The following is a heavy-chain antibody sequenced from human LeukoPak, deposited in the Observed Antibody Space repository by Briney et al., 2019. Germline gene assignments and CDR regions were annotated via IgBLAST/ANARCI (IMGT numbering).Heavy chain of an antibody. V-gene: IGHV1-69*13. D-gene: IGHD1-14*01. CDR2: IIPIFGTA. Sequence: SVKVSCKASGYIFTSYGMNWVRQAPGQGLEWMGGIIPIFGTANYAQNFQGRVTITADESTSTAYMELSSLRSEDTAVYYCARDPELITGAFDIWGQGTMVTVSS. CDR1: GYIFTSYG. J-gene: IGHJ3*02. CDR3: ARDPELITGAFDI.